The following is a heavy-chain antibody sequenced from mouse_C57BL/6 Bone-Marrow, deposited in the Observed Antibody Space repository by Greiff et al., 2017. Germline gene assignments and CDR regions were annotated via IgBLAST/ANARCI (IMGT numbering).Heavy chain of an antibody. J-gene: IGHJ2*01. CDR3: QGQIYYSVSFDY. CDR2: ISSGGSYT. CDR1: GFTFSSYG. Sequence: EVKLVESGGDLVKPGGSLKLSCAASGFTFSSYGMSWVRQTPDKRLEWVATISSGGSYTYYPDSVKGRFTISRDNAKNTLYLQMSSLKSEDTAMXSCQGQIYYSVSFDYWAKAPLSQSPQ. V-gene: IGHV5-6*01. D-gene: IGHD1-1*01.